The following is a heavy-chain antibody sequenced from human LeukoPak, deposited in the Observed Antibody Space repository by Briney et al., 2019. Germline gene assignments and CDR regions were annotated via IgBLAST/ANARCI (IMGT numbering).Heavy chain of an antibody. V-gene: IGHV1-3*01. CDR2: INAGNGNT. CDR3: ARDPRLLAEFDY. CDR1: GYTFTSYA. D-gene: IGHD3-3*02. J-gene: IGHJ4*02. Sequence: ASVKVSCKASGYTFTSYAMHWVRQAPGQRLEWMGWINAGNGNTKYSQEFQGRVTITRDTSASTAYMELRSLRSDDTAVYYCARDPRLLAEFDYWGQGTLVTVSS.